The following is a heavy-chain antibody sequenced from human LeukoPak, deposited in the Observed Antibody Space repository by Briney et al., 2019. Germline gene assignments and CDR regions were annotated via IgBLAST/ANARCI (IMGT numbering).Heavy chain of an antibody. Sequence: GSLRLSCAASGFTFSDYYMSWIRRAPGKGLEWVSYICDSGRTIYHADSVKGRFTISRDNAKNSVYLQMNNLRAEDTAVYYCARDRLGDYDHSGYYDMWCQGTLVTVSS. CDR3: ARDRLGDYDHSGYYDM. CDR2: ICDSGRTI. V-gene: IGHV3-11*01. CDR1: GFTFSDYY. D-gene: IGHD3-22*01. J-gene: IGHJ4*02.